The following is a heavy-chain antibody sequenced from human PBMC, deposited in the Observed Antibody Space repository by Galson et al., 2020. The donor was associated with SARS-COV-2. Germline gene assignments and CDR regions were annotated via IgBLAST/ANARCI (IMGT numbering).Heavy chain of an antibody. J-gene: IGHJ4*02. D-gene: IGHD3-22*01. CDR3: ARVITLYDSSGYFYVEDS. Sequence: GGSLRLSCAGSGFYFDEYAMSWVRQPPGKGLEWVSEINRNGRSTTYADSVKGRFTISRDNAENALYLQMNSLRAEDTAMYYCARVITLYDSSGYFYVEDSWGQGTLVIVSS. CDR1: GFYFDEYA. V-gene: IGHV3-20*04. CDR2: INRNGRST.